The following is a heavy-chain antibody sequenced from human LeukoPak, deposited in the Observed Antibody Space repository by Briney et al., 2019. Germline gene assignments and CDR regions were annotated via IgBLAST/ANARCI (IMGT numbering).Heavy chain of an antibody. V-gene: IGHV1-69*05. D-gene: IGHD2-2*01. CDR3: ARGRYCSSTSCYSSPYYYYYMDV. CDR2: IIPIFGTA. Sequence: SLKDSCKASRGTFSSYAISRGREAPGQGLEWMGEIIPIFGTANYAQKFQGRVTITTDESTSTAYMELSSLRSEDTAVYYCARGRYCSSTSCYSSPYYYYYMDVWGKGTTVTVSS. CDR1: RGTFSSYA. J-gene: IGHJ6*03.